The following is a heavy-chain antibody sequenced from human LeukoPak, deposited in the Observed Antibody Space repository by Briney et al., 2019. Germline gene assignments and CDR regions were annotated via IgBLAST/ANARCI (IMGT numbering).Heavy chain of an antibody. CDR1: GYTFTSYD. Sequence: SVKVSCKASGYTFTSYDINWVRQTTGQGLEWMGGIIPIFGTANYAQKFQGRVTITADESTSTAYMELSSQRSEDTAVYYCARVPTVTIYYYYYYMDVWGKGTTVTVSS. J-gene: IGHJ6*03. V-gene: IGHV1-69*13. CDR2: IIPIFGTA. CDR3: ARVPTVTIYYYYYYMDV. D-gene: IGHD4-11*01.